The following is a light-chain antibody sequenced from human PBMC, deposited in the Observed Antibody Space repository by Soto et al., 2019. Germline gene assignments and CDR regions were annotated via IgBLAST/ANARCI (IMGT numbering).Light chain of an antibody. V-gene: IGKV3-20*01. CDR2: GAS. CDR1: QSVSTNY. J-gene: IGKJ1*01. Sequence: EIVLTQSPGTLSLSPGERATLSCRASQSVSTNYLAWYQRKPGQAPRLLIYGASSRATDIPDRFSGSGSGTDFTLTITRPKPEDFAVYYCQQYGSSPPTFGQGTKVEL. CDR3: QQYGSSPPT.